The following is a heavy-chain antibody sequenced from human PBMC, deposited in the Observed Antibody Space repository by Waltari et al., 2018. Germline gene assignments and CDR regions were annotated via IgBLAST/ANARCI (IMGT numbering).Heavy chain of an antibody. CDR3: ARAALPYYYGSGDDYYYYMDV. Sequence: EVQLVESGGGLVQPGGSLRLSCAASGFTFSSYWMHWVRQAPGKGLVWVSRINSDGSSTIYADTGKGRFTISRDNAKNTLYLQMNSLRAEDTAVYYCARAALPYYYGSGDDYYYYMDVWGKGTTVTVSS. V-gene: IGHV3-74*01. D-gene: IGHD3-10*01. J-gene: IGHJ6*03. CDR1: GFTFSSYW. CDR2: INSDGSST.